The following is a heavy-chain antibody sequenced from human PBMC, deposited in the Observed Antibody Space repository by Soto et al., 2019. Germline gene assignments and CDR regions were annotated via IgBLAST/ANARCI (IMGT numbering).Heavy chain of an antibody. CDR2: INPYSGGA. V-gene: IGHV1-2*02. Sequence: GASVKVSCKASGYTFTGYFMHWARQAPGQGLEWMGWINPYSGGADYAQSFQGRATMTRDTSISTVYMELSRLRFDDTAVYYCARVIRGAYYNSPLDTWGQGTVVTVSS. CDR1: GYTFTGYF. J-gene: IGHJ5*02. CDR3: ARVIRGAYYNSPLDT. D-gene: IGHD3-10*01.